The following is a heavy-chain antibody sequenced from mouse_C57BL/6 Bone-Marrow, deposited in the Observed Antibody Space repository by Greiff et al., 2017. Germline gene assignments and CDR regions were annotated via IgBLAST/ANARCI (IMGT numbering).Heavy chain of an antibody. Sequence: VQLKQSGAELVRPGASVKLSCTASGFNIKDDYMHWVKQRPEQGLEWIGWIDPENGATEYASKFQGKATITADTSSNTAYLQLSSLTSADTAFYYCTAGVHYWGQGTTLTVSS. CDR1: GFNIKDDY. CDR3: TAGVHY. J-gene: IGHJ2*01. V-gene: IGHV14-4*01. CDR2: IDPENGAT.